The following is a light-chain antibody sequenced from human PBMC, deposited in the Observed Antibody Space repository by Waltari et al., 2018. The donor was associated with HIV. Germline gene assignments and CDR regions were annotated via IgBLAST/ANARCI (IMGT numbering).Light chain of an antibody. CDR3: YSTDSSSSRWV. J-gene: IGLJ3*02. CDR1: VLQNKY. Sequence: SDELTQPPSASVSPGQTARITCSGDVLQNKYAYWYQQKSGQAPVLVIYEDNKRPSVIPERFSGSSSGTMATLTINEAQVEDEADYYCYSTDSSSSRWVFGGGTKLTVL. V-gene: IGLV3-10*01. CDR2: EDN.